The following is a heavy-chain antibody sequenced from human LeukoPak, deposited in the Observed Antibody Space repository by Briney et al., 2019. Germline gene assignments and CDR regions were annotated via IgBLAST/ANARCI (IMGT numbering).Heavy chain of an antibody. V-gene: IGHV1-2*02. J-gene: IGHJ4*02. Sequence: GASVTVSFKASVYTFTRYYMHWVGQAPGQGGEGMGWINPNSGGTNYAQKFQGRLTMTTDTSISTAYMELSRLRSDDTAVYYCARGRMGIAAAGMGYWGQGTLVTVSS. CDR3: ARGRMGIAAAGMGY. CDR1: VYTFTRYY. CDR2: INPNSGGT. D-gene: IGHD6-13*01.